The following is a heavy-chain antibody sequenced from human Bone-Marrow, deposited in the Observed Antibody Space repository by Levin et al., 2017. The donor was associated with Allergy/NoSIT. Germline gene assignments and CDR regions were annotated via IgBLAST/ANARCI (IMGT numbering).Heavy chain of an antibody. Sequence: GGSLRLSCAASGFTFSSYWMSWVRQAPGKGLEWVANIKQDGSEKYYVDSVKGRFTISRDNAKNSLYLQMNSLRAEDTAVYYCARTRVGTDGACPFDYWGQGTLVTVSS. D-gene: IGHD5-12*01. CDR2: IKQDGSEK. V-gene: IGHV3-7*01. CDR1: GFTFSSYW. CDR3: ARTRVGTDGACPFDY. J-gene: IGHJ4*02.